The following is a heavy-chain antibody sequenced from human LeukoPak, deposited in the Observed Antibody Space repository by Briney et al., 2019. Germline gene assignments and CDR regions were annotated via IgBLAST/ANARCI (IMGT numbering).Heavy chain of an antibody. CDR3: ARVDYYDSSGYLD. Sequence: SETLSLTCTVSGGSIGSGGYYWSWIRQPPGKGLEWIGYIYYSGSTYYNPSLKSRVTISVDTSKNQFSLKLSSVTAADTAVYYCARVDYYDSSGYLDWGQGTLVTVSS. CDR1: GGSIGSGGYY. J-gene: IGHJ4*02. D-gene: IGHD3-22*01. CDR2: IYYSGST. V-gene: IGHV4-30-4*08.